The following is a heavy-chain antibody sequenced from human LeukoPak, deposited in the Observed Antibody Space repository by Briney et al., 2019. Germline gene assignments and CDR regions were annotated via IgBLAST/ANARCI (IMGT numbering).Heavy chain of an antibody. CDR1: GFTFSSYW. D-gene: IGHD3-3*01. CDR3: ARDFDFDY. J-gene: IGHJ4*02. CDR2: IKQDGSEK. V-gene: IGHV3-7*01. Sequence: GGSLSLSCAASGFTFSSYWMSWVRQAPGKGLEWVDNIKQDGSEKYYVVSVKGRFTISRDNAKNSLYLQMNSLRAEDTAEYYCARDFDFDYWGQGTLVTVSS.